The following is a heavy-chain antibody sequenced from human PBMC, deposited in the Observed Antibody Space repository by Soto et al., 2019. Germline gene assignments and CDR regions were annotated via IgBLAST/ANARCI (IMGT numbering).Heavy chain of an antibody. D-gene: IGHD2-2*01. CDR1: GYTFTSYY. Sequence: EASVKVSCKASGYTFTSYYMHWLRQAPGQGLEWMGIINPSGGSTSYAQKFQGRVTMTRDTSTSTVYMELSSLRSEDTAVYYCARGGLGYCISTSCYGFDPWGQGTLVTVSS. CDR3: ARGGLGYCISTSCYGFDP. CDR2: INPSGGST. J-gene: IGHJ5*02. V-gene: IGHV1-46*01.